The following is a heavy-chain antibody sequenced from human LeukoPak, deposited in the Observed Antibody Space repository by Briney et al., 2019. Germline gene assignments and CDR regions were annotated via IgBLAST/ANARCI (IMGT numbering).Heavy chain of an antibody. V-gene: IGHV5-51*01. CDR2: IYPGDSDT. D-gene: IGHD1-1*01. CDR1: GYSFSDSW. J-gene: IGHJ5*02. Sequence: GESLKISCKGSGYSFSDSWIAWVRQMPGKGLEWMGIIYPGDSDTRYSPSFQGQVTISADKSISTAYLQWSSLKASDTAMYYCARHTTTWSLDPWGQGTLVTVSS. CDR3: ARHTTTWSLDP.